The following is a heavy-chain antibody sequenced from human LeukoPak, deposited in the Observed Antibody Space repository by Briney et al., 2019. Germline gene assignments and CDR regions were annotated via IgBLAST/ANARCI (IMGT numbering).Heavy chain of an antibody. J-gene: IGHJ4*02. CDR1: GYTFTSYA. CDR2: INTDTGNP. D-gene: IGHD2-15*01. CDR3: ARASCTGGTCPTFIDF. V-gene: IGHV7-4-1*02. Sequence: GASVKVSCKASGYTFTSYAMNWVRQAPGQGLEWMGWINTDTGNPTYAQGFTGRFVFSLDTSVSTAYLQISSLKAEDTAVYYCARASCTGGTCPTFIDFWGQGTLVTVSS.